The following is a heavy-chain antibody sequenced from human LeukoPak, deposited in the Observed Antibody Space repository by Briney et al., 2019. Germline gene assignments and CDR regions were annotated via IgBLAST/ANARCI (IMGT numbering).Heavy chain of an antibody. Sequence: SETLSLTCTVSGGSISSGSYYWSWIRQPAGKGLEWIGRIYTSGSTNYNPSLKSRVTISVDTSKNQFSLKLSSVTAADTAVYYCAREALWSSSSPHPLYYFDYWGQGTLATVSS. CDR1: GGSISSGSYY. V-gene: IGHV4-61*02. D-gene: IGHD6-6*01. J-gene: IGHJ4*02. CDR2: IYTSGST. CDR3: AREALWSSSSPHPLYYFDY.